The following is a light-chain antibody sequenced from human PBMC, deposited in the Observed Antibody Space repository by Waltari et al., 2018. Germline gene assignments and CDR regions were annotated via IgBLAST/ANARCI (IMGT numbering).Light chain of an antibody. CDR1: QNISRW. V-gene: IGKV1-5*03. Sequence: DIQMTQSSSTLSASVGDRVTITCRASQNISRWLAWYQQTPGKAPRLLIYKASNLHSGVPSRFSGSGSETEFTLTISSLQPNDFATYYCHQYNSFWGTFGQGTKLDI. CDR3: HQYNSFWGT. J-gene: IGKJ2*01. CDR2: KAS.